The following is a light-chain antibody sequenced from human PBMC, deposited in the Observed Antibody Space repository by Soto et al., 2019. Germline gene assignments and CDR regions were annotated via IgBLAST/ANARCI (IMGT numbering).Light chain of an antibody. V-gene: IGKV3-15*01. CDR2: DAS. Sequence: EIVMTQSPATLSVSPGERATLSCRASQSVNSDLAWYQQKPGQAPRLLIHDASTRATGIPVRFSGRGSGTEFTLTISSLQSEDFAIYYCQQYNNWPLGFGGGTKVEIK. CDR3: QQYNNWPLG. J-gene: IGKJ4*01. CDR1: QSVNSD.